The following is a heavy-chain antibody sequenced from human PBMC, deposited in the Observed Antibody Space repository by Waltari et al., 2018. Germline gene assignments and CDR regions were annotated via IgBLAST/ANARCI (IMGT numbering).Heavy chain of an antibody. CDR1: GFTFSSYA. CDR3: AKDTKMDSSSN. D-gene: IGHD6-6*01. V-gene: IGHV3-23*04. J-gene: IGHJ4*02. Sequence: EVPLVESGGGLVQPGGSLRLSCAASGFTFSSYAMSWVRQAPGKGLEWGSAISGSGCSKYYADSGKGRFTIARDNSKNTRYLQMNSLRAEDTAVYYCAKDTKMDSSSNWGQGTLVTVSS. CDR2: ISGSGCSK.